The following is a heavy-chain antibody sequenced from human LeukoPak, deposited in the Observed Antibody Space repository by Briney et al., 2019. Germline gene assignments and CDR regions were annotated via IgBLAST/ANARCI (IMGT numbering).Heavy chain of an antibody. J-gene: IGHJ1*01. CDR3: ARVWNYHDSSGYLEYFQE. CDR2: INPNSGGT. CDR1: GYTFTGYY. V-gene: IGHV1-2*02. D-gene: IGHD3-22*01. Sequence: RASVKVSCKASGYTFTGYYMHWVRQAPGQGLEWMGWINPNSGGTKYAQKFQGRVTMTRDTSINTAYMELSSLRSDDTAVYYCARVWNYHDSSGYLEYFQEWGQGTLVTVSS.